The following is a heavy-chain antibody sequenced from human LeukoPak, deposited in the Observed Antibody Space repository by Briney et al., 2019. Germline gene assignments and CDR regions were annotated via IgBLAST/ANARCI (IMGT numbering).Heavy chain of an antibody. CDR1: GYTFTSYG. Sequence: ASVKVSCKASGYTFTSYGISWVRQAPGQGLEWMGWISAYNGNTNYAQKPQGRVTMTTDTSTSTAYMELRSLRSDDTAVYYCARYPFFGDLPWFDPWGQGTLVTVSS. CDR3: ARYPFFGDLPWFDP. D-gene: IGHD3-10*01. V-gene: IGHV1-18*01. CDR2: ISAYNGNT. J-gene: IGHJ5*02.